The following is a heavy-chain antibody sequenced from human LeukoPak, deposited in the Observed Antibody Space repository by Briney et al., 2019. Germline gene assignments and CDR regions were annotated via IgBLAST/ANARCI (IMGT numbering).Heavy chain of an antibody. CDR1: GYTFTGYY. J-gene: IGHJ6*02. CDR3: ARDRDGMDV. V-gene: IGHV1-2*02. CDR2: INPNSDGT. D-gene: IGHD3-10*01. Sequence: ASVKVSCKASGYTFTGYYMHWVRQAPGQGLEWMGWINPNSDGTNYAQKFQGRVTMTRDTSTSTTYMDVSRLRSDDTAVYYCARDRDGMDVWGQGTTVTVSS.